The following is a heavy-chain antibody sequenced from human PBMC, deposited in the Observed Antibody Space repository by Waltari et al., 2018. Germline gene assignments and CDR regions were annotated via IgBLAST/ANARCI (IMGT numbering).Heavy chain of an antibody. Sequence: QVQLQQWGAGLLKPSETLSLTCAVYGGSFSSYYWSWIRQPPGKGLEWIGEINHSGSTNYNPSLKSRVTISVDTSKNQFSLKLSSVTAADTAVYYCASGVWFGELYYWGQGTLVTVSS. CDR3: ASGVWFGELYY. D-gene: IGHD3-10*01. J-gene: IGHJ4*02. CDR1: GGSFSSYY. V-gene: IGHV4-34*01. CDR2: INHSGST.